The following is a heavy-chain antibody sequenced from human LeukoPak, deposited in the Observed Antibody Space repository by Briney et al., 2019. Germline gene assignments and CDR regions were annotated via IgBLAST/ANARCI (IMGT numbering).Heavy chain of an antibody. CDR1: GFPFSSYS. CDR2: INSSSSAI. D-gene: IGHD3-22*01. V-gene: IGHV3-48*01. CDR3: ARDHQHYYDSSGYYGDPFDY. J-gene: IGHJ4*02. Sequence: GGSLRLSFAASGFPFSSYSMNWVRPAPGKGLEWVSYINSSSSAIYYADSVKGRFTISRDNAKNSLYLQMNSLRAEDTAVYYCARDHQHYYDSSGYYGDPFDYRGQGTLVTVSS.